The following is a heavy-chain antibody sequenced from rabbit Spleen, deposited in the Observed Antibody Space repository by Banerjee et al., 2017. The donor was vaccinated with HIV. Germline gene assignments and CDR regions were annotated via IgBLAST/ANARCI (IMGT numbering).Heavy chain of an antibody. CDR2: IDSGNSGFT. V-gene: IGHV1S40*01. CDR3: ARDTSSSFSSYGMDL. Sequence: QSLEESGGDLVKPGASLTLTCKASGVSFSFNSYMCWVRQAPGKGLEWIACIDSGNSGFTYFASWAKGRFTISKTSSTTVTLHMTSLTAADTATYFCARDTSSSFSSYGMDLWGQGTLVTVS. CDR1: GVSFSFNSY. D-gene: IGHD1-1*01. J-gene: IGHJ6*01.